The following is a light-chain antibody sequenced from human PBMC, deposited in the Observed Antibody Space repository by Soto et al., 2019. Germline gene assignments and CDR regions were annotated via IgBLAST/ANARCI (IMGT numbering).Light chain of an antibody. CDR2: RNN. CDR1: SSSIGSNN. Sequence: QSVRTEPPSASGTPGQRVTSSCSGSSSSIGSNNVYWYHQLPGTAPKLLIYRNNQRPSGVPDRFSGSKSGTSASLAISGLRSEDEADYYCAAWDDSVSGYVFGTGTKVTVL. J-gene: IGLJ1*01. V-gene: IGLV1-47*01. CDR3: AAWDDSVSGYV.